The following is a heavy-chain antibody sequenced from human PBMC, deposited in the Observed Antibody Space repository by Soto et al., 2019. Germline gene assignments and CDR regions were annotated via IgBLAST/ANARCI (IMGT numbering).Heavy chain of an antibody. D-gene: IGHD6-13*01. V-gene: IGHV1-3*01. CDR1: GYTFTSYA. CDR3: ARDHDGSSWYSPFLGDYYYYGMDV. J-gene: IGHJ6*02. Sequence: ASVKVSCKASGYTFTSYAMHWVRQAPGQRLEWMGWINAGNGNTKYSQKFQGRVTITRDTSASTAYMELSSLRSEDTAVYYCARDHDGSSWYSPFLGDYYYYGMDVWGQGTTVTVSS. CDR2: INAGNGNT.